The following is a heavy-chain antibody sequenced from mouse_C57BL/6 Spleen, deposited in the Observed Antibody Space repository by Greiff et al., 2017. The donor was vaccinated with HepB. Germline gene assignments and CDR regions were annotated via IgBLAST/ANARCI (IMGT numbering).Heavy chain of an antibody. V-gene: IGHV1-64*01. CDR3: ARSGYDCYVDV. CDR2: IHPNSGST. CDR1: GYTFTSYW. Sequence: QVQLQQPGAELVKPGASVKLSCKASGYTFTSYWMHWVKQRPGQGLEWIGMIHPNSGSTNYNETFKSKAKMTVDKSSSTAYMQLSSLTSEDSAVYYCARSGYDCYVDVLGTGTTVTVSS. J-gene: IGHJ1*03. D-gene: IGHD2-2*01.